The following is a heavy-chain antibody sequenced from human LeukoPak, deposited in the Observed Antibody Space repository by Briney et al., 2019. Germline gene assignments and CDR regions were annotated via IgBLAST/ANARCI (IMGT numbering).Heavy chain of an antibody. J-gene: IGHJ6*03. CDR1: GFTVSSNY. D-gene: IGHD3-22*01. V-gene: IGHV3-53*01. CDR3: ARDNYYDSSGYPYMDV. CDR2: IYSGGSI. Sequence: GGSLRLSCAASGFTVSSNYMSWVRQAPGKGLEWVSVIYSGGSIYYADSVKGRFTISRDNSKNTLYLQMNSLRAEDTAVYYCARDNYYDSSGYPYMDVWGKGTTVTVSS.